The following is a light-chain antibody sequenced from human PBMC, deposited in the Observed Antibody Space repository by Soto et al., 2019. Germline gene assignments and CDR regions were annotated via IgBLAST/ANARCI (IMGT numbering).Light chain of an antibody. CDR1: QTISNF. J-gene: IGKJ2*01. CDR3: QQTSSTLVYT. CDR2: GAS. Sequence: DIQMTQSPSSLSASVGDRVTITCRASQTISNFLNWYQQKPGKAPKLLIYGASTLRSGVSSRFSGSGSGRDFTLTIHSLQPEDFATYYCQQTSSTLVYTFGQGTKLEIK. V-gene: IGKV1-39*01.